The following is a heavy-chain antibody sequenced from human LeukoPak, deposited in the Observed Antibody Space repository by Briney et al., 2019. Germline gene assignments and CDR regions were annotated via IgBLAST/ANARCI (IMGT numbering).Heavy chain of an antibody. CDR1: GFTFSSYA. CDR2: ISSNGGST. V-gene: IGHV3-64*01. Sequence: PGGSLRLSCAASGFTFSSYAMHWVRQAPGKGLEYVSAISSNGGSTYYANSVKGRFTISTDNSKNTLYLQMGSLIAEDMAVYYCVRIAVAGTGDYWGQGTLVTVSS. CDR3: VRIAVAGTGDY. D-gene: IGHD6-19*01. J-gene: IGHJ4*02.